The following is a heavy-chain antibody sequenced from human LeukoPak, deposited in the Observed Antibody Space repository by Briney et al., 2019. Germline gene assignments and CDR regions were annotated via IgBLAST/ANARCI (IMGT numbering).Heavy chain of an antibody. V-gene: IGHV1-2*02. CDR2: INTNSGST. CDR3: ARADRLHGGPYLIGP. CDR1: GYTFTDYY. J-gene: IGHJ5*02. D-gene: IGHD2-21*01. Sequence: ASVKVSCKTAGYTFTDYYMHWVRQAPGQGLEWMGWINTNSGSTSSAQKFQGRVTMTRDTSITTVYMEVSWLTSGDTAIYYCARADRLHGGPYLIGPWGQGTLVTVSS.